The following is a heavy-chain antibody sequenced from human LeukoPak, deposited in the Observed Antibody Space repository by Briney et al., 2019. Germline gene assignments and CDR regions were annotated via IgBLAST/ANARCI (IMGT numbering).Heavy chain of an antibody. V-gene: IGHV1-18*01. J-gene: IGHJ4*02. CDR2: ISAYNGNT. CDR3: ARDYYDSSGPMGTTDY. CDR1: GGTFSSYA. Sequence: GASVKVSCKASGGTFSSYAISWVRQAPGQGLEWMGWISAYNGNTNYAQKLQGRVTMTTDTSTSTAYMELRSLRSDDTAVYYCARDYYDSSGPMGTTDYWGQGTLVTVSS. D-gene: IGHD3-22*01.